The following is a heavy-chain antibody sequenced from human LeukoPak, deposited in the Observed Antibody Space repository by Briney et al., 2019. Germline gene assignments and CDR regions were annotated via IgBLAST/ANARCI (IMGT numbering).Heavy chain of an antibody. D-gene: IGHD3-9*01. CDR3: ARLRERYFDWFYAFDI. CDR1: GGSISSYY. CDR2: IYYSGST. J-gene: IGHJ3*02. Sequence: PSETLSLTCTVSGGSISSYYWSWIRQPPGKGLEWIGYIYYSGSTNYNPSLKSRVTISVDTSKNQFSLKLSPVTAADTAVYYCARLRERYFDWFYAFDIWGQGTMVTVSS. V-gene: IGHV4-59*08.